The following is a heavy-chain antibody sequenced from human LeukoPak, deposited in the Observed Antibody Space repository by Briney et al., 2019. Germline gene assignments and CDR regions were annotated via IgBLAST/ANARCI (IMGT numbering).Heavy chain of an antibody. V-gene: IGHV1-2*02. CDR3: ARELSIAVAGIFDY. D-gene: IGHD6-19*01. J-gene: IGHJ4*02. CDR2: INPNSGGT. CDR1: GYTFTGYY. Sequence: GASVKVSCKASGYTFTGYYMHWVRQAPGQGLEWMGWINPNSGGTNYAQKFQGRVTMTRDTSISTAYMELSRLRSDDTAVYYCARELSIAVAGIFDYWGQGTLVTVSS.